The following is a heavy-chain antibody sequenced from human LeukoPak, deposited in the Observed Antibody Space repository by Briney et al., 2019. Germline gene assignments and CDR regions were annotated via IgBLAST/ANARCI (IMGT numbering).Heavy chain of an antibody. D-gene: IGHD3-9*01. CDR2: ISSSSSTI. V-gene: IGHV3-48*01. J-gene: IGHJ6*03. Sequence: GGSLRPSCAASGFTFSSYSMNWVRQAPGKGLEWVSYISSSSSTIYYADSVKGRFTISRDNAKNSLYLQMNSLRAEDTAVYYCARVLRYFDWLEGYYMDVWGKGTTVTVSS. CDR1: GFTFSSYS. CDR3: ARVLRYFDWLEGYYMDV.